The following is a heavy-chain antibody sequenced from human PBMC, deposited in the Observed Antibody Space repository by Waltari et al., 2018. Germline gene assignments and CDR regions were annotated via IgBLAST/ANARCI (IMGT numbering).Heavy chain of an antibody. CDR2: IYGSGVNS. D-gene: IGHD3-16*01. CDR1: GASISSRY. CDR3: AREDFGLGSLDYFDS. V-gene: IGHV4-4*07. Sequence: QVQLQESGPGLVKPSETLSLTCAVSGASISSRYWSWIRQSPGKGRGWMGRIYGSGVNSDYNPSLKSRVTLSTDTSKNEVSLNLPSVTAADTAVYFCAREDFGLGSLDYFDSWGQGVLVTVSS. J-gene: IGHJ4*02.